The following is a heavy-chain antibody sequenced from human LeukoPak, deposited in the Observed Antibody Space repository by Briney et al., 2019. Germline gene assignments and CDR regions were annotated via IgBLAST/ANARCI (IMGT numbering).Heavy chain of an antibody. CDR3: ARERKGDGSFDY. Sequence: GGSLRLSCVGSGFTFSSYSMNWVRQAPGKGLEWVSSISSSSSYIYYADSVKGRFTISRDNAKNSLYLQMNSLRAEDTAVYYCARERKGDGSFDYWGQGTLVTISS. D-gene: IGHD5-24*01. CDR2: ISSSSSYI. J-gene: IGHJ4*02. CDR1: GFTFSSYS. V-gene: IGHV3-21*01.